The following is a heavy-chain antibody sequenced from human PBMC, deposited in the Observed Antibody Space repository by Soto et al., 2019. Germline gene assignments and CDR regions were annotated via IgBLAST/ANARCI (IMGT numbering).Heavy chain of an antibody. D-gene: IGHD6-19*01. CDR1: GGSISSSSYY. CDR2: IYYSGST. Sequence: QLQLQESGPGLVKPSETLSLTCTVSGGSISSSSYYWGWIRQPPGKGLEWIGSIYYSGSTYYNPSLKSRVTISVDTSKNQFSLKLSSVTAADTAVYYCARHSSGWDFDYWGQGTLVTVSS. CDR3: ARHSSGWDFDY. V-gene: IGHV4-39*01. J-gene: IGHJ4*02.